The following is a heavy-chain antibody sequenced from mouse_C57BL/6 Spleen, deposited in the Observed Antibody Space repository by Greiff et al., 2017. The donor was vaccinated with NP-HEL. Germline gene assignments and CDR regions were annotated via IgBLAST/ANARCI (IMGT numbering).Heavy chain of an antibody. CDR2: IYPRSGNT. CDR3: AREGGYYGSSSAWFAY. Sequence: QVQLQQSGAELARPGASVKLSCKASGYTFTSYGISWVKQRTGQGLEWIGEIYPRSGNTYYNEKFKGKATLTADKSSSTAYMELRSLTSEDSAVYFGAREGGYYGSSSAWFAYWGQGTLVTVSA. D-gene: IGHD1-1*01. J-gene: IGHJ3*01. CDR1: GYTFTSYG. V-gene: IGHV1-81*01.